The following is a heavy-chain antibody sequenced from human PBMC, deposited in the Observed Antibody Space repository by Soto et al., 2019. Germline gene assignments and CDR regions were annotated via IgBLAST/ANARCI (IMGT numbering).Heavy chain of an antibody. CDR3: ARSVAPKSGTYNCFDY. CDR1: GFTFSSYV. CDR2: ISDSGEST. J-gene: IGHJ4*02. D-gene: IGHD1-26*01. Sequence: EVQLLESGGGLVQPGGSLRLSCVASGFTFSSYVMSWVRQTPGKGLEWVSAISDSGESTYYPESVRGRFTISRDNSKNTLYLQMNSLGADDTAVYYCARSVAPKSGTYNCFDYWGQGTLVTVSS. V-gene: IGHV3-23*01.